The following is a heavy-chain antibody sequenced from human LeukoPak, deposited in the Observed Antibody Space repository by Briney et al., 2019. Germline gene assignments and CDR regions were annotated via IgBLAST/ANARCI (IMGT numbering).Heavy chain of an antibody. CDR2: ISAHNGNT. CDR1: GYTFATYD. CDR3: ARVDIIDYGDTGQFDY. Sequence: GASVKVSCKASGYTFATYDISWVRQAPGQGLEWMGWISAHNGNTNYAQMLQGRVTMTTDTSTSTAYMELRSLRSDDTAVYYCARVDIIDYGDTGQFDYWGQGTLVTVSS. J-gene: IGHJ4*02. D-gene: IGHD4-17*01. V-gene: IGHV1-18*01.